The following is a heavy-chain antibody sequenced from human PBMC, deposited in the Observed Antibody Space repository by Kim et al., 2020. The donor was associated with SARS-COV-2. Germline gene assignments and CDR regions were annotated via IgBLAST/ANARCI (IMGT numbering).Heavy chain of an antibody. CDR1: GFTFSDYY. D-gene: IGHD6-19*01. V-gene: IGHV3-11*04. J-gene: IGHJ6*04. CDR3: AREPLRAGYSSGWYYVGYYYYYGMDV. Sequence: GGSLRLSCAASGFTFSDYYISWIRQAPGKGLEWVSYISSSGSTIYYADSVKGRFTISRDNAKNSLYLQMNSLRAEDTAVYYCAREPLRAGYSSGWYYVGYYYYYGMDVLGKGTTVTVSS. CDR2: ISSSGSTI.